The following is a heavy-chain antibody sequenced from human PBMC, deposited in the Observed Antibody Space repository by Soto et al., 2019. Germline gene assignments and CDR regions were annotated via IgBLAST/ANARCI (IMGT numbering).Heavy chain of an antibody. J-gene: IGHJ4*02. V-gene: IGHV1-2*02. CDR3: ARDASAVLALDY. CDR1: GYTFTAYA. D-gene: IGHD6-19*01. Sequence: QVQLVHSGAELKKPGASVKVSCKASGYTFTAYAMHWVRQAPGQGLEWMGWINPNSGDATYAQKVQGRVTMTMDTAITTAYMELSSLSYDDTAVYYCARDASAVLALDYWGQGTLVTVSS. CDR2: INPNSGDA.